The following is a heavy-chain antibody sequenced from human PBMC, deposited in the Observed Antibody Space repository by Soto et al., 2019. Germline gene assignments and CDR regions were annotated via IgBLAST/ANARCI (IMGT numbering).Heavy chain of an antibody. CDR3: ARAMYYYDSSGSAGYFDY. D-gene: IGHD3-22*01. V-gene: IGHV1-3*01. J-gene: IGHJ4*02. Sequence: GSVKVCFKASGYPLTSYAMHWARKAPGQRLEWMGWINAGNGNTKYSQKFQGRVTITRDTSASTAYMELSRLRPEDTAVYYCARAMYYYDSSGSAGYFDYWGQGTMVTVSS. CDR2: INAGNGNT. CDR1: GYPLTSYA.